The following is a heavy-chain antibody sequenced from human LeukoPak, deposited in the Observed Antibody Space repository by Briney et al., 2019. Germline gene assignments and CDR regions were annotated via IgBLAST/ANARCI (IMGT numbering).Heavy chain of an antibody. CDR1: GYTFTSYG. D-gene: IGHD3-16*02. CDR3: ARDGSYIGGVIVSGDY. CDR2: ISAYNGNT. J-gene: IGHJ4*02. V-gene: IGHV1-18*01. Sequence: GASVRVSCKASGYTFTSYGISWVRQAPGQGLEWMGWISAYNGNTNYAQKLQGRVTMTTDTSTSTAYMELRSLRSDGTAVYYCARDGSYIGGVIVSGDYWGQGTLVTVSS.